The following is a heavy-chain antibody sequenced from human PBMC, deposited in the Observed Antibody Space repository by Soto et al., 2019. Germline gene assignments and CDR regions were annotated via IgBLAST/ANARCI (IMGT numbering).Heavy chain of an antibody. V-gene: IGHV3-21*01. CDR2: ISSSSSYI. CDR1: GFTFSSYS. CDR3: AREGRGYCSSTSCYSRHFDY. D-gene: IGHD2-2*02. J-gene: IGHJ4*02. Sequence: GGSLRLSCAASGFTFSSYSMNWVRQAPGKGLEWVSSISSSSSYIYYADSVKGRFTISRDNAKNSLYLQMNSLRAEDTAVYYCAREGRGYCSSTSCYSRHFDYWGQGTLVTVSS.